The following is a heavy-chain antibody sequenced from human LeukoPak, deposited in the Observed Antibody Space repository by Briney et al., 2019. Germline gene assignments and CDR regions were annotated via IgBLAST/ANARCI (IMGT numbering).Heavy chain of an antibody. Sequence: GGSARHSCAAPGFNFSSYGMHWVRHVPGKGLERVAVTWYDGNNKYYADSVRGRFIISRDNSKNTLYLQMKSLRAEDTSVYHCARDHGSGASPFHFDYWGQGTLVTVSS. V-gene: IGHV3-33*01. D-gene: IGHD3-10*01. CDR3: ARDHGSGASPFHFDY. CDR1: GFNFSSYG. J-gene: IGHJ4*02. CDR2: TWYDGNNK.